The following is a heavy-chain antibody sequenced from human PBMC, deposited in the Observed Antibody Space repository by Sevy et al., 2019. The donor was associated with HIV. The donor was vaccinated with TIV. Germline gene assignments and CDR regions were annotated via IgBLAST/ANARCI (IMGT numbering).Heavy chain of an antibody. V-gene: IGHV3-53*01. CDR2: IYSGGGT. J-gene: IGHJ6*02. CDR1: EFTVSSNY. CDR3: ARGDVIRGAIYYYGMDV. D-gene: IGHD1-26*01. Sequence: GGSLRLSCAASEFTVSSNYMNWVRQAPGKGLEWVSVIYSGGGTYYADSVKGRFTISRDNSKNTLYLQMNSLRAEDTAVYYCARGDVIRGAIYYYGMDVWGQGTTVTVSS.